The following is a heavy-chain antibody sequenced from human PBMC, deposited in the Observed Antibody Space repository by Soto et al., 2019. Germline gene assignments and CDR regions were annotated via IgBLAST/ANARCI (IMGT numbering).Heavy chain of an antibody. Sequence: SETLSLTCAVYGGSFSGYYWTWIRQPPGKGLEWIGEINHWGSTEYNPSLKSRVTISIDTSKNQLSLKLNSVTAADTAVYYCPRGPPSLPMDVWGQGTTVTVSS. V-gene: IGHV4-34*01. CDR2: INHWGST. CDR1: GGSFSGYY. CDR3: PRGPPSLPMDV. J-gene: IGHJ6*02.